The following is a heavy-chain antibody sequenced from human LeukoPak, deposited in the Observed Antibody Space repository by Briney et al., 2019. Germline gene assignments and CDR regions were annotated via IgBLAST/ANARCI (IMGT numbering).Heavy chain of an antibody. Sequence: GGSLRLSCAASGFTFSSYWMHWVRQAPGKGLVWVSRINSDGSSTSYADSVKGRFTISRDNAKNALYLQMNSLRAEDTAVYYCARGQGIYYGSQRAEYFQHRGQGTLVTVSS. D-gene: IGHD3-10*01. CDR2: INSDGSST. V-gene: IGHV3-74*01. CDR3: ARGQGIYYGSQRAEYFQH. J-gene: IGHJ1*01. CDR1: GFTFSSYW.